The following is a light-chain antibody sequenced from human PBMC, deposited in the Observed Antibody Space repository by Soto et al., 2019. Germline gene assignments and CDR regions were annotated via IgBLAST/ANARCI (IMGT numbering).Light chain of an antibody. CDR3: QQYYSYPCT. CDR1: QGISSY. CDR2: AAS. J-gene: IGKJ3*01. V-gene: IGKV1-8*01. Sequence: AIRMTQSPSSFSASTGDRVTITCRASQGISSYLAWYQRKPGKAPKLLIYAASTLQIGVPSRFSGSGSGTDFSLTISCLQSEDFATYYCQQYYSYPCTFGPGTKVDIK.